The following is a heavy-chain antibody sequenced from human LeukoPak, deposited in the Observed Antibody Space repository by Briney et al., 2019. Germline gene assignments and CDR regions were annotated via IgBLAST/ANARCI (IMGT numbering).Heavy chain of an antibody. CDR1: GFTFSSYA. J-gene: IGHJ4*02. CDR3: ARDSPTAGYYFDY. CDR2: ISGSGGST. V-gene: IGHV3-23*01. Sequence: PGGSLRLSCAASGFTFSSYAMSWVRQAPGKGLEWVSAISGSGGSTYYADSVKGRFTISRDSSKNTLYLQMNSLRPEDTAVYFCARDSPTAGYYFDYWGQGTLVTVSS. D-gene: IGHD6-13*01.